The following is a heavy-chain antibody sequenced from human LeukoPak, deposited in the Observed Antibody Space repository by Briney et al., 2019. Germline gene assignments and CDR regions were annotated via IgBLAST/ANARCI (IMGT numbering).Heavy chain of an antibody. Sequence: ASVPVSRQASGYTFTSCGISGVRPAPGQGLEWMGWISAYNGNTNYAQKLQGRVTMTTDTSTSTAYMELRSLRSDDTAVYYCAAATYYDSSGYPQDYWGQGTLVTVSS. J-gene: IGHJ4*02. V-gene: IGHV1-18*01. CDR1: GYTFTSCG. CDR3: AAATYYDSSGYPQDY. CDR2: ISAYNGNT. D-gene: IGHD3-22*01.